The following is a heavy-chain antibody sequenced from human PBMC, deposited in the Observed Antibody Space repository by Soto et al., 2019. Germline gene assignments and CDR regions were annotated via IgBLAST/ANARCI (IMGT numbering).Heavy chain of an antibody. CDR3: ARAGCDGGSCYTLVGLRYGMDV. Sequence: QVQLVESGGGVVQPGRSLRLSCAASGFTFSSYVMYWVRQAPGKGLEWVAIISYDKNNKYYADSVKGRFTISRDNSKNTLYLQMNSLRGEDTAVYYCARAGCDGGSCYTLVGLRYGMDVWGQGTKVTVSS. V-gene: IGHV3-30-3*01. CDR2: ISYDKNNK. D-gene: IGHD2-15*01. J-gene: IGHJ6*02. CDR1: GFTFSSYV.